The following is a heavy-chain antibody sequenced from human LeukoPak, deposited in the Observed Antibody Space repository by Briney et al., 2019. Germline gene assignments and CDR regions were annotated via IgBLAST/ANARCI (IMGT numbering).Heavy chain of an antibody. Sequence: SETLSLTCTVSGGSISSSSYYWGWIRQPPGKGLEWIGSIYYSGSTYYNPSLKSRVTISVDTSKNQFSLKLSSVTAADTAVYYCASQFTYYYDSSGYSAGDNVDYWGQGTLVTVSS. CDR3: ASQFTYYYDSSGYSAGDNVDY. CDR1: GGSISSSSYY. J-gene: IGHJ4*02. D-gene: IGHD3-22*01. CDR2: IYYSGST. V-gene: IGHV4-39*01.